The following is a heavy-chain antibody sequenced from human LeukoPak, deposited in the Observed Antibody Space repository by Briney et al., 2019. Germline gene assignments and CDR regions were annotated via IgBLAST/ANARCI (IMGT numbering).Heavy chain of an antibody. V-gene: IGHV4-4*02. D-gene: IGHD3-10*01. CDR2: IYHSGST. CDR3: ASRMVRGVNGLYNWFDP. Sequence: SETLSLTCTVSGGSISSSNWWSWVRQPPGKGLEWIGEIYHSGSTNYNPSLKSRVTISVDKSKNQFSLKLSSVTAADTAVYYCASRMVRGVNGLYNWFDPWGQGTLVTVSS. CDR1: GGSISSSNW. J-gene: IGHJ5*02.